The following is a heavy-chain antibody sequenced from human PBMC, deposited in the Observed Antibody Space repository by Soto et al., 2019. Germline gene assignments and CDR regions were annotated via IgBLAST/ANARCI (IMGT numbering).Heavy chain of an antibody. CDR2: ISYDGSNK. CDR1: GFTFSSYG. D-gene: IGHD3-16*01. Sequence: PGGSLRLSCAASGFTFSSYGMHWVRQAPGKGLEWVAVISYDGSNKYYADSVKGRFTISRDNSKNTLYLQMNSLRAEDTAVYYCAKDYVSNDAFDIWGQGTMVTVS. V-gene: IGHV3-30*18. CDR3: AKDYVSNDAFDI. J-gene: IGHJ3*02.